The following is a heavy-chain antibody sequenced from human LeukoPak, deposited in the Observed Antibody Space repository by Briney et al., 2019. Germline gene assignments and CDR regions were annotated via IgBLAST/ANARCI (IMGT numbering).Heavy chain of an antibody. D-gene: IGHD3-22*01. CDR1: GFTFDDYA. CDR2: ISWDGGST. V-gene: IGHV3-43D*04. J-gene: IGHJ4*02. CDR3: AKYPTTTLDSSGYYDY. Sequence: GGSLRLSCAASGFTFDDYAMHWVRQAPGKGLEWVSLISWDGGSTYYADSVKGRFTISRDNSKNSLYLQMNSLRAEDTALYYCAKYPTTTLDSSGYYDYWGQGTLVTVSS.